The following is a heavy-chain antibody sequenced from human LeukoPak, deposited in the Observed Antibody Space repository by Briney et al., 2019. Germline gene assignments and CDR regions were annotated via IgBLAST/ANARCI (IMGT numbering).Heavy chain of an antibody. D-gene: IGHD5-18*01. CDR1: GFTFHDYA. CDR3: TKDSVAMVTTSDS. CDR2: ISWNSGII. J-gene: IGHJ5*01. V-gene: IGHV3-9*01. Sequence: PGRSLRLSCAASGFTFHDYAMHWVRQAPGKGLEWVSGISWNSGIICYADSVKGRFTTSRDNAKNSLYLQMNSLRPEDTALYYCTKDSVAMVTTSDSWGQGTLVTVSS.